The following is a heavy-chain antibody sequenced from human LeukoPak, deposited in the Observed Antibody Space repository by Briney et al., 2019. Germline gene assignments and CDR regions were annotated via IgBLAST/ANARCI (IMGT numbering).Heavy chain of an antibody. D-gene: IGHD7-27*01. V-gene: IGHV3-23*01. CDR3: AKGSALWGYYLDN. CDR2: ISGSGGST. Sequence: GGSLRLSCAASGFTFSSYGMSWVRQAPGKGLEWVSGISGSGGSTYYADSVKGRFTISRDNSKNTLYLQMNSLRAEDTAVYYCAKGSALWGYYLDNWGQGTLVTVSS. CDR1: GFTFSSYG. J-gene: IGHJ4*02.